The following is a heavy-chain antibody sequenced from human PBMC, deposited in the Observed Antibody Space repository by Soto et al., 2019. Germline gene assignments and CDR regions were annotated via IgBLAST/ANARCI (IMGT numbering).Heavy chain of an antibody. Sequence: ASVKVSCKASGYTFTSYGISWVRQAPGQGLEWMGWISAYNGNTNYAQKLQGRVTMTTDTSTSTAYMELRSLRSDDTAVYYCARMSTTGTTKDGHYYYYGMDVWGQGTTVTVSS. CDR1: GYTFTSYG. CDR2: ISAYNGNT. D-gene: IGHD1-1*01. J-gene: IGHJ6*02. V-gene: IGHV1-18*01. CDR3: ARMSTTGTTKDGHYYYYGMDV.